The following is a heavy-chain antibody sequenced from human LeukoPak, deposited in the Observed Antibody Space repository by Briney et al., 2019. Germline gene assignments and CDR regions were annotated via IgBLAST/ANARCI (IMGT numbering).Heavy chain of an antibody. CDR2: INHSGST. CDR3: ARGGIAVAADY. Sequence: SETLSLTRAVYGGSFSGYYWSWIRQPPGKGLEWIGEINHSGSTNYNPSLKSRVTISVDTSKNQFSLKLSSVTAADTAVYYCARGGIAVAADYWGQGTLVTVSS. D-gene: IGHD6-19*01. J-gene: IGHJ4*02. CDR1: GGSFSGYY. V-gene: IGHV4-34*01.